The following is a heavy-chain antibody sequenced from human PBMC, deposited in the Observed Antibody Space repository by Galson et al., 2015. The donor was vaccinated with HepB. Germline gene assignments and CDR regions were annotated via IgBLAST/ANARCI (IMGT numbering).Heavy chain of an antibody. CDR3: ARALGMIQDFWGTSYPGYGMDV. Sequence: SLRLSCAASGFTFSRHTMHWVRQAPGKGLEWVAVTSDDGSNNWYADSVKGRFTISRDNSKNTLYLQMHSLRAEDTAVYYCARALGMIQDFWGTSYPGYGMDVWGQGTTVTVSS. V-gene: IGHV3-30*04. CDR1: GFTFSRHT. J-gene: IGHJ6*02. CDR2: TSDDGSNN. D-gene: IGHD3-3*01.